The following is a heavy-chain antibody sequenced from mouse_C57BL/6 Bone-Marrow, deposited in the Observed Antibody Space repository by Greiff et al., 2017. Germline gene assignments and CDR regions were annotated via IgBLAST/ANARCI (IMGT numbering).Heavy chain of an antibody. Sequence: EVKLQQSGAELVRPGASVKLSCTASGFNIQDDYMHWVKQRPEQGLEWIGWIDPENGDTEYASKFQGKAQLTADTSSNTAYLQLSSLTSEDTAVYYCTRGEWLRRGYFDVCVKGTTVTVSS. D-gene: IGHD2-2*01. CDR3: TRGEWLRRGYFDV. J-gene: IGHJ1*03. CDR1: GFNIQDDY. CDR2: IDPENGDT. V-gene: IGHV14-4*01.